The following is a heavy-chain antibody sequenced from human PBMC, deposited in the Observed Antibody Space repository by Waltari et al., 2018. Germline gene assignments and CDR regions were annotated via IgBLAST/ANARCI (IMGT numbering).Heavy chain of an antibody. Sequence: QEHLVQSGAEVKKPGASVKVSCKASGYTLTGNYIPWVRQAPGQGLEWMGWINPNSGGTNYAQKFQGRVTVTRDTSISTAYMEVSSLRSGDTAVYYCAKSPWNGPLDYWGQGTLVTVSS. V-gene: IGHV1-2*02. CDR1: GYTLTGNY. CDR3: AKSPWNGPLDY. D-gene: IGHD2-8*01. CDR2: INPNSGGT. J-gene: IGHJ4*02.